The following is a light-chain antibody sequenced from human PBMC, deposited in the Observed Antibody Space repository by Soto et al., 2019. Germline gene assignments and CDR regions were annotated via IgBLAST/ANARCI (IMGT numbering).Light chain of an antibody. CDR2: DV. V-gene: IGLV2-14*01. J-gene: IGLJ3*02. Sequence: QSVLTQPASVSGWPGQSITIYCTGTSSDVGGSNYVSWYQLSPGKAPKLLIYDVARPSGVSNRFAGSKSGNTASLTISGLQAEDEADYYCNSDTSSGTVVFGGGTKVTVL. CDR3: NSDTSSGTVV. CDR1: SSDVGGSNY.